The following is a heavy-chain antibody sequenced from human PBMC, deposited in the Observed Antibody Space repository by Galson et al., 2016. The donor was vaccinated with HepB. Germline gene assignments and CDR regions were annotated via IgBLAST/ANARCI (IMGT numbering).Heavy chain of an antibody. Sequence: SLRLSCAASGFIFITYGMHWVRQAPGKGLEWVAVIWYGGGNKYYADSVKGRFTISRDNSKNTLYLQVNSLGAEDTALYYCARGGYYYDSGDSPIDYWGQGTLVTVSS. CDR1: GFIFITYG. D-gene: IGHD3-22*01. CDR3: ARGGYYYDSGDSPIDY. CDR2: IWYGGGNK. V-gene: IGHV3-33*01. J-gene: IGHJ4*02.